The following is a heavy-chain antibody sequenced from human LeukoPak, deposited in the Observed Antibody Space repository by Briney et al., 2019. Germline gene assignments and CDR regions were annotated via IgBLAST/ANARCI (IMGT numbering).Heavy chain of an antibody. CDR1: GYTFTSSG. V-gene: IGHV1-18*01. CDR2: ISSNSDNT. D-gene: IGHD7-27*01. J-gene: IGHJ4*02. Sequence: ASVNVSCKATGYTFTSSGISWVRQAPGQGLEWMGWISSNSDNTNYAQKLQGRVTMTTDTSTSTAYMELRSLRSDDTALYFCARDWGSIKVIADYWGQGTLVTVSS. CDR3: ARDWGSIKVIADY.